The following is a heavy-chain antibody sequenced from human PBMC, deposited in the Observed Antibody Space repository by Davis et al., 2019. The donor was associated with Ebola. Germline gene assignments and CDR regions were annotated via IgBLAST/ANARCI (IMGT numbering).Heavy chain of an antibody. D-gene: IGHD4-17*01. CDR2: TRNKANSYTT. J-gene: IGHJ4*02. V-gene: IGHV3-72*01. CDR1: GFTFSDHY. Sequence: GESLNISCAASGFTFSDHYMDWVRQAPGKGLEWVGRTRNKANSYTTEYAASVKGRFTISRDDSKNSLYLQMNSLKTEDTAVYYCARAGDYGDYVFDYWGQGTLVTVSS. CDR3: ARAGDYGDYVFDY.